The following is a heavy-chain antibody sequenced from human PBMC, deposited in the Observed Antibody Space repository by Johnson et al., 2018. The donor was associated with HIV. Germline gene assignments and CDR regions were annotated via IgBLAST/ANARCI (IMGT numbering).Heavy chain of an antibody. D-gene: IGHD5-12*01. J-gene: IGHJ3*01. CDR3: AKGRGYDYDALDF. CDR2: ISSSGSTI. V-gene: IGHV3-11*01. CDR1: GFTFSDYY. Sequence: VQLVESGGGLVKPGGSLRLSCAASGFTFSDYYMTWIRQAPGKGLEWVSYISSSGSTIYYADSVKGRLTISRDNAKNSLYLQMSSLRAEDTAVYYCAKGRGYDYDALDFWGQGTMVTVSS.